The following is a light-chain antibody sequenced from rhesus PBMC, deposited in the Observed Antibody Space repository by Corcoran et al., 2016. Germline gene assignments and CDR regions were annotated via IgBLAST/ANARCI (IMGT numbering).Light chain of an antibody. Sequence: DIQMTQSPSSLSASVGDRVTITCRASQGISNWLAWYQQKPGKAPKLLIYGASNLETGVPSRFSGSGSGTDFTLTISGLQPEDIATYFCQQHDNSPFTFGPGTKLDIK. CDR3: QQHDNSPFT. J-gene: IGKJ3*01. CDR1: QGISNW. V-gene: IGKV1-69*01. CDR2: GAS.